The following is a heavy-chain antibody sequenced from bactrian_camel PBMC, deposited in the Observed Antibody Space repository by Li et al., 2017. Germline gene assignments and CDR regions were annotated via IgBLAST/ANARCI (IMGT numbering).Heavy chain of an antibody. J-gene: IGHJ4*01. V-gene: IGHV3-2*01. Sequence: HVQLVESGGDLVQPGRSLKLTCAASGFTFRSYYMSWVRQAPGKGLEWVSSIYTGGGNTYYADSVKDRFTISRDNTKNTVYVHMNSLKPEDTALYYCATDSVVPDIYEYNYWGQGTQVTVS. CDR2: IYTGGGNT. D-gene: IGHD7*01. CDR1: GFTFRSYY. CDR3: ATDSVVPDIYEYNY.